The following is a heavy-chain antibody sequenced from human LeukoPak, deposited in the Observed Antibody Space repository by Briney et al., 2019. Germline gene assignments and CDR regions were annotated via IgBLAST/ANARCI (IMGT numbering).Heavy chain of an antibody. Sequence: ASVKVSCKASGYTFTSYGISWVRQAPGQGLEWMGWISAYNGNTNYAQKYQARVTMTTDTSTSTAYMELRSLRSDDTAVYYCARGSYYDSSGYLDYWGQGTLVTVSS. CDR1: GYTFTSYG. V-gene: IGHV1-18*01. D-gene: IGHD3-22*01. CDR2: ISAYNGNT. J-gene: IGHJ4*02. CDR3: ARGSYYDSSGYLDY.